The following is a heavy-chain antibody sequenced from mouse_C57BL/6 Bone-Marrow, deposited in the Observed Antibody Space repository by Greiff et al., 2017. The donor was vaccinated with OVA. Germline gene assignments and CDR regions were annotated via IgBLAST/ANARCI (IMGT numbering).Heavy chain of an antibody. CDR3: AREYYGLDY. CDR2: INPNNGGT. D-gene: IGHD1-2*01. CDR1: GYTFTDYY. V-gene: IGHV1-26*01. Sequence: EVQLQQSGPELVKPGASVKISCKASGYTFTDYYMNWVKQSHGKSLEWIGDINPNNGGTSYNQKFKGKATLTVDKSSSTAYMELRSLTSEDSAVYYCAREYYGLDYWGQGTTLTVSS. J-gene: IGHJ2*01.